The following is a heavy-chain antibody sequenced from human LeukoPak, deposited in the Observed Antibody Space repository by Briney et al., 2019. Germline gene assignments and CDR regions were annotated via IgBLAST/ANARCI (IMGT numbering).Heavy chain of an antibody. V-gene: IGHV1-69*01. Sequence: EASVKVSCKASGGTFSSYAISWVRQAPGQGLEWMGGIIPIFGTANYAQKFQGRVTITADESTSTAYMVLSSLRSEDTAVYFCARADSLGNYYDLWGQGTLVTVSS. J-gene: IGHJ4*02. CDR1: GGTFSSYA. D-gene: IGHD3-10*01. CDR2: IIPIFGTA. CDR3: ARADSLGNYYDL.